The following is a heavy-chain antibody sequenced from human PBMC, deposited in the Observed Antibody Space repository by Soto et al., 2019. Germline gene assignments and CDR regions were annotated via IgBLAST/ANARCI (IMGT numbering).Heavy chain of an antibody. V-gene: IGHV1-69*13. Sequence: AASVKVSCKASGGTFSSYAISWVRQAPGQGLEWMGGIIPIFGTANYAQKFQGRVTITADESTSTAYMELSSLRSEDTAVYYCATERGYYYGMDVWGQGTTVTVSS. CDR2: IIPIFGTA. J-gene: IGHJ6*02. CDR3: ATERGYYYGMDV. D-gene: IGHD1-1*01. CDR1: GGTFSSYA.